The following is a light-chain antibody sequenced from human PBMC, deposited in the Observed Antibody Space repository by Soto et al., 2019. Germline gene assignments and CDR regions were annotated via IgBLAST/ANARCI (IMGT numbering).Light chain of an antibody. CDR1: QGIDTS. CDR3: QQYNAYYS. Sequence: AILLTQSPSSLSASVGARVPITVRASQGIDTSLAWYQQKPGKAPVLLIYDASTLQGGVPSRFSGTGSGTEFTLTISSLQPEDFATYYCQQYNAYYSFGQGTKVDIK. CDR2: DAS. V-gene: IGKV1-13*02. J-gene: IGKJ2*03.